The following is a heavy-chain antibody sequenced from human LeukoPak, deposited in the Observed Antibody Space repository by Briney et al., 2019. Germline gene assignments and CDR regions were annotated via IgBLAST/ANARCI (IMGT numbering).Heavy chain of an antibody. J-gene: IGHJ5*02. D-gene: IGHD1-1*01. V-gene: IGHV4-39*01. Sequence: SETLSLTCTVSGGSISSSSYYWGWIRQPPGKGLEWIGNIYYSGSTYYSPSLKSRVTISVDTSKNQFSLKLSSATAADTAVYYCARPVPSRLGWFDPWGQGTLVTVSS. CDR3: ARPVPSRLGWFDP. CDR2: IYYSGST. CDR1: GGSISSSSYY.